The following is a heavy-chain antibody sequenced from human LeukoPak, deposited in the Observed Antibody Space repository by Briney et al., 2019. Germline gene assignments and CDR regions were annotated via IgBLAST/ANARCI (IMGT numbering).Heavy chain of an antibody. CDR3: AKDRASGGDYSSSSHLFRGIDY. D-gene: IGHD6-6*01. Sequence: GGSLRLSCAASGFTFDDYAMHWVRQAPGKGLEWVSLISWDGGSTYYADSVKGRFTISRDNSKNSLYLQMNSLRAEDTALYYCAKDRASGGDYSSSSHLFRGIDYWGQGTLVTVSS. J-gene: IGHJ4*02. CDR2: ISWDGGST. CDR1: GFTFDDYA. V-gene: IGHV3-43D*03.